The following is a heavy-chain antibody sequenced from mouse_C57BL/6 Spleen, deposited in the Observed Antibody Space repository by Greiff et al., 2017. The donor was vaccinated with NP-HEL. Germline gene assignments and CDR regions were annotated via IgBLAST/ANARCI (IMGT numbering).Heavy chain of an antibody. V-gene: IGHV1-69*01. CDR3: ARPGGNFRDFAY. Sequence: VQLQQPGAELVMPGASVKLSCKASGYTFTSYWMHWVKQRPGQGLEWIGEIDPSDSYTNYNQKFKGKSTLTVDKSSSPAYMQLSSLTSEDSAVYYCARPGGNFRDFAYWGQGTLVTVSA. D-gene: IGHD2-1*01. CDR2: IDPSDSYT. CDR1: GYTFTSYW. J-gene: IGHJ3*01.